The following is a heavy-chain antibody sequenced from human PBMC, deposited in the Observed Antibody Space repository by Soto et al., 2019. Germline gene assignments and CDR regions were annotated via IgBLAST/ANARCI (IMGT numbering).Heavy chain of an antibody. CDR1: GGSISSYY. CDR3: ARDAGLVGARSGYYYYYGMDV. V-gene: IGHV4-59*01. D-gene: IGHD1-26*01. CDR2: IYYSGST. J-gene: IGHJ6*02. Sequence: PSETLSLTCTVSGGSISSYYWSWIRQPPGKGLEWIGYIYYSGSTNYNPSLKSRVTISVDTSKSQFSLKLSSVTAADTAVYYCARDAGLVGARSGYYYYYGMDVWGQGTTVTVSS.